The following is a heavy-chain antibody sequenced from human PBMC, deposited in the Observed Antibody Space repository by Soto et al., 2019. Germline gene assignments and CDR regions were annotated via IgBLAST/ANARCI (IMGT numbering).Heavy chain of an antibody. CDR1: GYTFTTNG. CDR3: ARDLGYGDYGTDY. V-gene: IGHV1-18*04. CDR2: INADSGET. J-gene: IGHJ4*02. D-gene: IGHD4-17*01. Sequence: QVQLVQSGAEVKESGASVKVSCKASGYTFTTNGVSWVRQGPGQGLEWMGWINADSGETRYAQKFQGGVTMTTDTYTSTAYMDLRSLTSDDTAVYYCARDLGYGDYGTDYWGQGTLVTVSS.